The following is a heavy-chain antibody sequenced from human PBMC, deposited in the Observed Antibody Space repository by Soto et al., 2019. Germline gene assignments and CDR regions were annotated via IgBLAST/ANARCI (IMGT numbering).Heavy chain of an antibody. J-gene: IGHJ4*02. D-gene: IGHD2-15*01. V-gene: IGHV4-61*01. CDR1: GGSVSSGSYY. CDR2: IYYSGST. Sequence: QVQLQESGPGLVKPSETLSLTCTVSGGSVSSGSYYWSWIRQPPGKGLEWIGYIYYSGSTNYNPSLKSRVTLSVDTSKNQFSLKLSSVTAADTAVYYCAASGGWIDYWGLGTRFTVSS. CDR3: AASGGWIDY.